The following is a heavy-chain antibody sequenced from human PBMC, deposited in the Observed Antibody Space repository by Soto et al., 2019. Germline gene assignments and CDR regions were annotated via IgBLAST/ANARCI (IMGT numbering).Heavy chain of an antibody. J-gene: IGHJ4*02. CDR1: GYTFTGYY. CDR2: IIPIFGTA. CDR3: ARGAVAGPPDY. D-gene: IGHD6-19*01. V-gene: IGHV1-69*06. Sequence: QVQLVQSGAEVKKPGASVKVSCKASGYTFTGYYMHWVRQAPGQGLEWMGGIIPIFGTANYAQKFQGRVTITADKSTSTAYMELSSLRSEDTAVYYCARGAVAGPPDYWGQGTLVTVSS.